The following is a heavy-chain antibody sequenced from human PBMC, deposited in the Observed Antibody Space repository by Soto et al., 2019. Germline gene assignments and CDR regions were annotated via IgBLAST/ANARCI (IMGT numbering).Heavy chain of an antibody. V-gene: IGHV4-34*01. Sequence: QVQLQQWGAGLLKPSETLSLTCAVYGGSFSDYYWNWIRQSPGKGLEWIGKINHSGSTYNPSLKSRVTISLYASTIQFSLTLGSVTARDTAVYYCAGPYNCGSACYPAYSLDSWGQGTLVTVSS. CDR2: INHSGST. D-gene: IGHD2-21*02. J-gene: IGHJ4*02. CDR3: AGPYNCGSACYPAYSLDS. CDR1: GGSFSDYY.